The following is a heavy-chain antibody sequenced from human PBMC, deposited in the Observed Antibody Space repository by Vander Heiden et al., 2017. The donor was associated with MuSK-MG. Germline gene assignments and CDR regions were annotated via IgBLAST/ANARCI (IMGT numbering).Heavy chain of an antibody. CDR2: ISYDGSNK. J-gene: IGHJ4*02. CDR3: ARDYYDSSGYPTYYFDY. Sequence: RLSCAASGFTFSSYAMHWVRQAPGKGLEWVAVISYDGSNKYYADSVKGRVTISRDNSKNTLYLQMNSLRAEDTAVYYCARDYYDSSGYPTYYFDYWGQGTLVTVSS. CDR1: GFTFSSYA. V-gene: IGHV3-30*04. D-gene: IGHD3-22*01.